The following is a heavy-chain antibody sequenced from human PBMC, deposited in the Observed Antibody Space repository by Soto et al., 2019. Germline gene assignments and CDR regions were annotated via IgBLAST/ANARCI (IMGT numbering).Heavy chain of an antibody. D-gene: IGHD3-22*01. CDR3: AHSGSRYYDSSCDYGAPFDY. CDR1: GFSLSTSDVG. CDR2: IYWDDDN. Sequence: QITLKESGPTLVKPTQTLTLTFTFSGFSLSTSDVGVGWIRQPPGKALEWLALIYWDDDNRYSPSLKSRLSITKDTSKIQVVLTRTNMDSVDTATYYCAHSGSRYYDSSCDYGAPFDYWGQGTLVTVSS. V-gene: IGHV2-5*02. J-gene: IGHJ4*02.